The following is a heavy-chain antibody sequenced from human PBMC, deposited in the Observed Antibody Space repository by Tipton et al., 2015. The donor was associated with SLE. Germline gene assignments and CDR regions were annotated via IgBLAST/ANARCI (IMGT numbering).Heavy chain of an antibody. Sequence: QVQLVQSGAEVKKPGASVKVSCETSGYTFSVYFIHWVRQAPGRGLEWMGWVYPTNGDTRYAEKFQGRVTMTRDTSVNTVYLELNRLRSDDTATYFCVRGNNFYDFWGQGTLVTVSS. CDR3: VRGNNFYDF. CDR2: VYPTNGDT. V-gene: IGHV1-2*02. J-gene: IGHJ4*02. CDR1: GYTFSVYF.